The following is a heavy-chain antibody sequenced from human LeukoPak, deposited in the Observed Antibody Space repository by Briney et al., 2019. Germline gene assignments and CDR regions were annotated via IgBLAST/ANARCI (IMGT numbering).Heavy chain of an antibody. CDR2: IIPILGIA. J-gene: IGHJ4*02. CDR3: ARGPAPLDY. D-gene: IGHD2-2*01. V-gene: IGHV1-69*04. CDR1: GGTFSSYA. Sequence: ASVKVSCKASGGTFSSYAISWVRQAPGQGLEWMGRIIPILGIANYAQKFQGRVTITADKSTSTAYMELSSLRSDDTAVYYCARGPAPLDYWGQGTLVTVSS.